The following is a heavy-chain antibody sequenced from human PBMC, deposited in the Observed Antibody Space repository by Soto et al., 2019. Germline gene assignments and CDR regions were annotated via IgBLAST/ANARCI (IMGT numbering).Heavy chain of an antibody. CDR1: GYSFTSYW. Sequence: EVQLVQSGAEVKKPGESLRISCKGSGYSFTSYWITWVRQMPEKGLEWMGKIDPGDSYTSYSPSFQGHVTVSADRSIRTAYLQWSSLKASNTAMYYCASSSRSRKAGDYYFDYWGQGTLVTVSS. V-gene: IGHV5-10-1*01. CDR3: ASSSRSRKAGDYYFDY. J-gene: IGHJ4*02. CDR2: IDPGDSYT. D-gene: IGHD3-10*01.